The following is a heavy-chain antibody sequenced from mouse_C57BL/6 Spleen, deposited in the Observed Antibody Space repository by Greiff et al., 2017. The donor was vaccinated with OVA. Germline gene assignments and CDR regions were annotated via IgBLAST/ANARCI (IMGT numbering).Heavy chain of an antibody. D-gene: IGHD4-1*01. J-gene: IGHJ2*01. CDR2: IDPSDSDT. CDR1: GYTFTSYW. V-gene: IGHV1-52*01. Sequence: QVQLQQPGAELVRPGSSVKLSCKASGYTFTSYWMHWVKQRPIQGLEWIGNIDPSDSDTHYNQKFKDKATLTVDKSSSTAYMQLSSLASEDSAGYYCARTNWDYWGQGTTLTVSS. CDR3: ARTNWDY.